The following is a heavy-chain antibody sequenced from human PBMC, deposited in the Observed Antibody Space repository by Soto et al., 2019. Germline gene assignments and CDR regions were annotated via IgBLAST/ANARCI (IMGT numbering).Heavy chain of an antibody. J-gene: IGHJ6*02. D-gene: IGHD2-15*01. CDR2: ISYDGSNK. V-gene: IGHV3-30*18. Sequence: GGSLRLSCAASGFTFSSYGMHWVRQAPGKGLEWVAVISYDGSNKYYADSVKGRFTISRDNSKNTLYLQMNSLRAEDTAVYYCAKDRSEVVAATHLYYYYGMDVWGQGTTVTVSS. CDR3: AKDRSEVVAATHLYYYYGMDV. CDR1: GFTFSSYG.